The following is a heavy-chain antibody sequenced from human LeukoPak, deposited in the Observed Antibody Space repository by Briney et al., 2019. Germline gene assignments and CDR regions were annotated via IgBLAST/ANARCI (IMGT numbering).Heavy chain of an antibody. J-gene: IGHJ4*02. CDR1: GYTFTSYG. D-gene: IGHD1-26*01. CDR3: ARDSGNSGSYYIGDY. CDR2: ISAYNGNT. Sequence: GASVKVSCKASGYTFTSYGISWVRQAPGQGLEWMGWISAYNGNTNYAQKLQGRVTMTTDTSTTTAYMELRSLRSDDTAVYYCARDSGNSGSYYIGDYWGQGTLVTVSS. V-gene: IGHV1-18*01.